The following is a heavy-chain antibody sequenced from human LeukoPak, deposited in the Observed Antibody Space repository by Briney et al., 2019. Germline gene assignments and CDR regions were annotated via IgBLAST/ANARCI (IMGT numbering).Heavy chain of an antibody. V-gene: IGHV1-2*02. D-gene: IGHD2-15*01. CDR2: INPNSGGT. CDR3: ASSPLSYCSGGSCYEFDP. Sequence: ASVKVSCKASGYTFTGYYMHWARQAPGQGLEWMGWINPNSGGTNYAQKFQGRVTMTRDTSISTAYMELSRLRSDDTAVYYCASSPLSYCSGGSCYEFDPWGQGTLVTVSS. CDR1: GYTFTGYY. J-gene: IGHJ5*02.